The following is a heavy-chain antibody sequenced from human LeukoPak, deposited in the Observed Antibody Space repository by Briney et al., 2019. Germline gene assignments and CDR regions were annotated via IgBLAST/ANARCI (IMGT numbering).Heavy chain of an antibody. CDR3: ARDRLPTKIAAAGSDFDY. V-gene: IGHV1-69*10. Sequence: ASVKVSCKASGGNFSSYVFSWVRQAPGQGLEWMGGIIPIPGIANYAQKFQGRVTITADKSTSTAYMELSSLRSEDTAVYYCARDRLPTKIAAAGSDFDYWGQGTLVTVSS. J-gene: IGHJ4*02. CDR1: GGNFSSYV. CDR2: IIPIPGIA. D-gene: IGHD6-13*01.